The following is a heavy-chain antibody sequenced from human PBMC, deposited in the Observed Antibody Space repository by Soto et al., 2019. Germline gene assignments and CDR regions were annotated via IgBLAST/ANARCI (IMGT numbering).Heavy chain of an antibody. D-gene: IGHD1-26*01. J-gene: IGHJ6*03. CDR1: GGSSSSGGYY. CDR2: IYYSGST. V-gene: IGHV4-31*03. Sequence: SETLSLTCTVAGGSSSSGGYYWSWIRQHPGKGLEWIGYIYYSGSTHYNPSLKSRVTISVDTSKNQFSLKLSSVTAADTAVYYCARDIGPGPGYYYYYMDVWGKGTTVTVSS. CDR3: ARDIGPGPGYYYYYMDV.